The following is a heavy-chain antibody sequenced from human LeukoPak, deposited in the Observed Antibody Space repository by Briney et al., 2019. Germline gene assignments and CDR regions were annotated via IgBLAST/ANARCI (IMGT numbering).Heavy chain of an antibody. CDR2: IYYSGST. CDR3: ARLWYYDILTGYLDY. D-gene: IGHD3-9*01. Sequence: PSETLSLTCTVSGGSISSGGYYWSWIRQHPGKGLEWIGYIYYSGSTYYNPSLKSRVTISVDTSKNQFSLKLSSVTAADTAVYYCARLWYYDILTGYLDYWGQGTLVTVSS. CDR1: GGSISSGGYY. V-gene: IGHV4-31*03. J-gene: IGHJ4*02.